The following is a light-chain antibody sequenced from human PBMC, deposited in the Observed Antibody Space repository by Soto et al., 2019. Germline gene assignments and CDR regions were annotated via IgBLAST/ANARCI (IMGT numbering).Light chain of an antibody. CDR3: QQRSKWRLS. Sequence: VLTQSPATLSLSPGERATLSCRASQSVISYLAWYQQKPGQAPRLLIYDASNRATGIPARFSGSGSGTDFPLTISSVKTEHVAVYYCQQRSKWRLSFGGGTKVEIK. CDR2: DAS. V-gene: IGKV3-11*01. J-gene: IGKJ4*01. CDR1: QSVISY.